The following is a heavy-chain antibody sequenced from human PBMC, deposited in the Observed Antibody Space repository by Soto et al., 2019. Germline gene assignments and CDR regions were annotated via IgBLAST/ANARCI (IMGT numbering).Heavy chain of an antibody. V-gene: IGHV1-46*01. J-gene: IGHJ6*03. D-gene: IGHD6-6*01. CDR2: INPNGGST. CDR1: GYTFINYY. CDR3: VRATAARQRDYSYHYFLHI. Sequence: QVQLVQSGAEVKKPGASVKVSCKASGYTFINYYIHWVRQAPGQGLEWMGVINPNGGSTVYAQKFQGRVILTRDTSTSTVYVELSSLRSDVTAVYFCVRATAARQRDYSYHYFLHIWGKGTTVTVSS.